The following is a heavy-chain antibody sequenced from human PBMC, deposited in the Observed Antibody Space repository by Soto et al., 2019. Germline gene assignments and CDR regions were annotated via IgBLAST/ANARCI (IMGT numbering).Heavy chain of an antibody. D-gene: IGHD3-22*01. CDR2: IYYSGST. CDR1: GGSISSGDYY. CDR3: ARDTYYYDSSGYFDDYFDY. V-gene: IGHV4-30-4*01. Sequence: SETLSLTCTVSGGSISSGDYYWSWIRQPPGKGLEWIGYIYYSGSTYYNPSLKSRVTISVDTSKNQFSLKLSSVTAADTAVYYCARDTYYYDSSGYFDDYFDYWGQGTLVTVSS. J-gene: IGHJ4*02.